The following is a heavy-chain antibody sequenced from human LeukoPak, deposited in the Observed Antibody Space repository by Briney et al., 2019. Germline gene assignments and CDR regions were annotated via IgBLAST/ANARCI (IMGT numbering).Heavy chain of an antibody. Sequence: GGSLRLSCAASGFSFSNYGMHWVRQAPGKGLEWVAVISYDGSNKDYADSVKGRFTISRDNSKNTLYLQMNSLRAEDTAVYYCARDGGSSGSYYGMDVWGQGTTVTVSS. CDR1: GFSFSNYG. J-gene: IGHJ6*02. CDR2: ISYDGSNK. V-gene: IGHV3-30*03. CDR3: ARDGGSSGSYYGMDV. D-gene: IGHD6-25*01.